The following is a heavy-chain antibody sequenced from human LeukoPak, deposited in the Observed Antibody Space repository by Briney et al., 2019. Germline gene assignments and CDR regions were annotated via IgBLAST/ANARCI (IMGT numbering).Heavy chain of an antibody. Sequence: GGSLRLSCAASGFSFSTYWMSWVRQAPGKGLEWPANIKQDGSQKYCVDSVKDRFTISRDNAKNSLYLQLDSLRADDTAVYYCAGDHDSNWYPYHDYWGQGTPVTVSS. D-gene: IGHD6-13*01. CDR2: IKQDGSQK. V-gene: IGHV3-7*03. CDR1: GFSFSTYW. CDR3: AGDHDSNWYPYHDY. J-gene: IGHJ4*02.